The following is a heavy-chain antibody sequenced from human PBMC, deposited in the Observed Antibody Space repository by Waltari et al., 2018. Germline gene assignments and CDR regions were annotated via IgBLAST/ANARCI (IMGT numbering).Heavy chain of an antibody. D-gene: IGHD5-18*01. V-gene: IGHV3-30-3*01. Sequence: QVQLVESGGGVVQPGRSLRLSCADSGFTFSNSAMHWVRQAPDKGLKWVAVIPFDGSNEYYIDSVKGRFTISRDNSKNTLYLQMNTLRAEDTAVYYCVRDRGGSGYTYTPSFDIWGQGTMVTVSS. CDR2: IPFDGSNE. CDR3: VRDRGGSGYTYTPSFDI. CDR1: GFTFSNSA. J-gene: IGHJ3*02.